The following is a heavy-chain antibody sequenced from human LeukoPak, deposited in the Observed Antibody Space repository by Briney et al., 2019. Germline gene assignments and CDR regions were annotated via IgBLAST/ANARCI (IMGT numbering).Heavy chain of an antibody. V-gene: IGHV3-23*01. CDR2: ISGSGGST. D-gene: IGHD4-11*01. CDR1: GFTFSSYA. J-gene: IGHJ6*02. CDR3: ARDRTVTTFIPYYYGMDV. Sequence: GGSLRLSCAASGFTFSSYAMNWVRQAPGKGLEWVSAISGSGGSTYYADSVKGRFTISRDNSKNTLYLQMNSLRAEDTAVYYCARDRTVTTFIPYYYGMDVWGQGTTVTVSS.